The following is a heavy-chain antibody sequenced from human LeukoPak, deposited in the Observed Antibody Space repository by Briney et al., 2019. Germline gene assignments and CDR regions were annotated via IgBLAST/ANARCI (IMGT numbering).Heavy chain of an antibody. CDR3: ARVGYDFWSGYPIYYYYYMDV. CDR1: GGSISSYY. V-gene: IGHV4-59*01. J-gene: IGHJ6*03. Sequence: SETLSLTCTVSGGSISSYYWSWIRQPPGKGLEWIGYIYYSGSTNYNPSLKSRVTISVDTSKNLFSLKLSSVTAADTAVYYCARVGYDFWSGYPIYYYYYMDVWGKGTTVTVSS. CDR2: IYYSGST. D-gene: IGHD3-3*01.